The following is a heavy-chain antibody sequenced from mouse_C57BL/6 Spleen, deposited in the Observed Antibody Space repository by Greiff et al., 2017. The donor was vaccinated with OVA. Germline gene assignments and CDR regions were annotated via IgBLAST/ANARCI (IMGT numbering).Heavy chain of an antibody. V-gene: IGHV10-1*01. Sequence: DAGGGLVQPKGSLKLSCAASGFSFNTYAMNWVRQAPGKGLEWVARIRSKSNNYATYYADSVKDRFTISRDDSESMLYLQMNNLKTEDTAMYYCVSATLHYYAMDYWGQGTSVTVSS. D-gene: IGHD1-1*01. J-gene: IGHJ4*01. CDR3: VSATLHYYAMDY. CDR1: GFSFNTYA. CDR2: IRSKSNNYAT.